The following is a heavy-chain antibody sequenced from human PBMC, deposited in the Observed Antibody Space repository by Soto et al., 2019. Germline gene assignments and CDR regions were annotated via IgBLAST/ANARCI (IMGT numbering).Heavy chain of an antibody. CDR2: IWYDGSNK. V-gene: IGHV3-33*01. CDR3: ARTMYSSSWSRDLISAFDI. D-gene: IGHD6-13*01. Sequence: GGSLRLSCAASGFTFSSYGMHWVRQAPGKGLEWVAVIWYDGSNKYYADSVKGRFTISRDNSKNTLYLQMNSLRAEDTAVYYCARTMYSSSWSRDLISAFDIWGQGTMVTVSS. J-gene: IGHJ3*02. CDR1: GFTFSSYG.